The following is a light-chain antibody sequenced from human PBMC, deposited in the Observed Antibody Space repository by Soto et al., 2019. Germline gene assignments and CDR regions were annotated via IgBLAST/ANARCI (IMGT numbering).Light chain of an antibody. V-gene: IGKV3-11*01. CDR2: DAS. CDR1: PCVSSY. J-gene: IGKJ1*01. Sequence: MVLVESQPTLSLSPGEKTKFSSRASPCVSSYLAWYQQKPGQAPRLLIYDASNRATGIPARFSGSGSGTVFTLTISSLEPEDFAVYYCQQRSKWPPTWTFGQGTKVDIK. CDR3: QQRSKWPPTWT.